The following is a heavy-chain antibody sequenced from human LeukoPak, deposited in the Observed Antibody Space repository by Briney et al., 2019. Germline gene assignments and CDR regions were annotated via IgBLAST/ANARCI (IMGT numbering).Heavy chain of an antibody. Sequence: ASVKVSCKASGGTFISYAISWVRQAPGQGLEWMGGIIPIFGTANYAQKFQGRVTITADESTSTAYMELSSLRSGDTAVYYCAKGIVVAGHFDYWGQGTLVTVSS. J-gene: IGHJ4*02. CDR3: AKGIVVAGHFDY. V-gene: IGHV1-69*13. D-gene: IGHD6-19*01. CDR1: GGTFISYA. CDR2: IIPIFGTA.